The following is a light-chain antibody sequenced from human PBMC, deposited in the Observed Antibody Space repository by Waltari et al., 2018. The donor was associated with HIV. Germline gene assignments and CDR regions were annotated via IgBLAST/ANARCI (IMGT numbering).Light chain of an antibody. CDR1: SPRNYY. Sequence: SSELTQDPIVSVTLGQTITITCQGDSPRNYYASWHQLKPGQAPILVIYDKNTRPSGIPDRFSGSTAAKTASLTITGSQAEDEADYFCASRDNNGKRVLFGGGTKLTVL. CDR2: DKN. V-gene: IGLV3-19*01. CDR3: ASRDNNGKRVL. J-gene: IGLJ3*02.